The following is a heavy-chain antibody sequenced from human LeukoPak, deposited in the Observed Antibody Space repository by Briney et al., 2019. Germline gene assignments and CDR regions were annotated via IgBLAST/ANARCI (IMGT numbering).Heavy chain of an antibody. D-gene: IGHD3-16*02. V-gene: IGHV4-34*01. CDR2: INHSGST. CDR1: GGSFGGYY. Sequence: PSETLSLTCAVYGGSFGGYYWSWIRQPPGKGLEWIGEINHSGSTNYNPSLKSRVTISVDTSKNQFSLKLSSVTAADTAVYYCARVRRPYDYVWGSYRPYYYYYMDVWGKGTRVTVSS. J-gene: IGHJ6*03. CDR3: ARVRRPYDYVWGSYRPYYYYYMDV.